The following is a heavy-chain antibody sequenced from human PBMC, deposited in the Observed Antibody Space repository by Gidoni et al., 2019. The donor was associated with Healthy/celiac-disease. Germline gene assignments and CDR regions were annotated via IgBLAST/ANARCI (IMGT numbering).Heavy chain of an antibody. CDR2: IRGSGGST. D-gene: IGHD6-19*01. J-gene: IGHJ4*02. CDR3: AKKSDWDHSSGWYYFDY. CDR1: GFTFSSYA. V-gene: IGHV3-23*01. Sequence: EVQLLESGGGLVQPGGSLRRSCAASGFTFSSYAMSWVRQAPGKGLEWVSAIRGSGGSTYYADSVKGRFTISRDNSKNTLYLQMNSLRAEDTAVYYCAKKSDWDHSSGWYYFDYWGQGTLVTVSS.